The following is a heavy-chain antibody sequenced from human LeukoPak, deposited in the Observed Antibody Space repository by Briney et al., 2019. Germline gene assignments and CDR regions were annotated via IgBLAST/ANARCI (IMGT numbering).Heavy chain of an antibody. D-gene: IGHD6-13*01. CDR2: ISWNSGSI. CDR3: AKDISYSSSWYHFDY. Sequence: GGSLRLSCAASGFTVDDYAMHWVRQARGTGLEWVSGISWNSGSIGYADSVKGRFTISRDNAKNSLYLQMNSLRAEDTALYYCAKDISYSSSWYHFDYWGQGTLVTVSS. J-gene: IGHJ4*02. CDR1: GFTVDDYA. V-gene: IGHV3-9*01.